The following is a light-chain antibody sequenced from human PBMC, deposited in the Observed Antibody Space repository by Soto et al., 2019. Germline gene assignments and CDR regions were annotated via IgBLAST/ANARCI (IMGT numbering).Light chain of an antibody. CDR3: QQYNSWPPLT. V-gene: IGKV3-15*01. Sequence: EIVMTQSPATLSVSPGERVTLSCRASQSVSSNLAWYQQKPGQPPRLLIYGAYTRATGVPARFSGSGSGTEFTLTINCLQSEDFAVYYCQQYNSWPPLTFGGGTKVE. J-gene: IGKJ4*01. CDR1: QSVSSN. CDR2: GAY.